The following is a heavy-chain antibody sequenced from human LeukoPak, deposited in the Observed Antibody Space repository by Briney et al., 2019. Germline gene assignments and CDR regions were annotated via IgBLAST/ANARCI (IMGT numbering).Heavy chain of an antibody. D-gene: IGHD2-15*01. V-gene: IGHV4-61*01. CDR1: GGSVSSGRYY. Sequence: PSETLSLTCTVSGGSVSSGRYYWSWIRQPPGKGLEWIGYIYYSGSTNYNPSLKSRVTISVDTSKNQFSLKLSSVTAADTAVYYCASSIVVGDWFDPWGQGTLVTVSS. CDR2: IYYSGST. J-gene: IGHJ5*02. CDR3: ASSIVVGDWFDP.